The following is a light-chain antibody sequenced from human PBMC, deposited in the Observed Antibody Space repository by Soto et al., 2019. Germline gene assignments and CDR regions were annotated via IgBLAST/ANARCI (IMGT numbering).Light chain of an antibody. V-gene: IGLV2-14*01. CDR3: SSYTSSNTYV. Sequence: QSALTQPASVSGSPGQSITFSCTGTSSHVGGYNYVSWYQQHPGNAPKLMIYGVGNRPSGVSNRFSGSKSGDTASLTISGLQAEDEADYYCSSYTSSNTYVFGTGTKLTVL. CDR1: SSHVGGYNY. J-gene: IGLJ1*01. CDR2: GVG.